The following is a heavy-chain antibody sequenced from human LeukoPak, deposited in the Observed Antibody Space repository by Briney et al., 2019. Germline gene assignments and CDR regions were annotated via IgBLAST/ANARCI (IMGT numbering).Heavy chain of an antibody. CDR2: IYYSGST. Sequence: TSETLSLTCTVSGGSVSSGDYYWSWIRQLPGKGLEWIGYIYYSGSTYYNSSLKSRLTISVDTSKNQFSLKLSSVTAADTAVYYCARRRGNTSGFQGYYFDYWGQGTLVTVSS. V-gene: IGHV4-31*03. CDR3: ARRRGNTSGFQGYYFDY. CDR1: GGSVSSGDYY. J-gene: IGHJ4*02. D-gene: IGHD6-19*01.